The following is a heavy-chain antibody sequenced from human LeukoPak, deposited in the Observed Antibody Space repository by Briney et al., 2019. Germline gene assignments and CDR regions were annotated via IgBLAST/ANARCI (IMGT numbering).Heavy chain of an antibody. V-gene: IGHV1-69*08. D-gene: IGHD4/OR15-4a*01. CDR2: ITPVIETA. CDR3: AREFPGTMHAFDI. Sequence: ASVKVSCKTSGGTFLSHTFSWVRQAPGKGLEWMGKITPVIETANYAQTLQGRVTMTRNTSISTAYMELSSLRSEDTAVYYCAREFPGTMHAFDIWGQGTMVTVSS. J-gene: IGHJ3*02. CDR1: GGTFLSHT.